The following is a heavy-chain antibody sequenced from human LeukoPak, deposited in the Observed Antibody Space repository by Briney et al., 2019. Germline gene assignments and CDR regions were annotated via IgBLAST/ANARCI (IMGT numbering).Heavy chain of an antibody. CDR1: GDSLSSNSVT. Sequence: SQTLSLTCAISGDSLSSNSVTWNWTRQSPSRGLQWLGRTYYRSKVYHDYAVSVKSRMTINPDPSENQFSLQLNSVTPEDTAVYYCAQSRSIGVAFDCWGQGTLVTVSS. CDR2: TYYRSKVYH. D-gene: IGHD2-15*01. V-gene: IGHV6-1*01. J-gene: IGHJ4*02. CDR3: AQSRSIGVAFDC.